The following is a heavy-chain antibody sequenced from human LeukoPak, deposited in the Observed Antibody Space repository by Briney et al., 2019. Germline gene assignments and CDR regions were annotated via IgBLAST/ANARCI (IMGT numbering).Heavy chain of an antibody. D-gene: IGHD3-10*01. CDR3: ARVMVRGVTPFDY. J-gene: IGHJ4*02. V-gene: IGHV3-21*01. CDR2: ISSSSSYI. CDR1: GFTFSRYS. Sequence: PGGSLRLSCAASGFTFSRYSMNWVRQAPGKGLEWVSSISSSSSYIYYADSVKGRFTISRDNAKNSLYLQMNSLRAEDTAVYYCARVMVRGVTPFDYWGQGTLVTVSS.